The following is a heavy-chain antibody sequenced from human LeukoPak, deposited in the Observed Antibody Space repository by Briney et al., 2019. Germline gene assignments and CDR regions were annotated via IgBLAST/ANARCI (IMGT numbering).Heavy chain of an antibody. J-gene: IGHJ4*02. CDR3: ARVSGWNPLQAAHLDY. CDR1: GGSFSGYY. V-gene: IGHV4-34*01. CDR2: INHSGST. Sequence: PSETLSLTCAVYGGSFSGYYWSWIRQPPGKGLEWIGEINHSGSTNYNPSLKSRVTISVDTSKNQFSLKLSSVTAADTAMYYCARVSGWNPLQAAHLDYWGQGTLVTVSS. D-gene: IGHD6-19*01.